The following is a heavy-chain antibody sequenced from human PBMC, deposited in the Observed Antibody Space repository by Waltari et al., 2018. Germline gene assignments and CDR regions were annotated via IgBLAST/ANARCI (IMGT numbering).Heavy chain of an antibody. CDR1: GFTFGDYA. V-gene: IGHV3-49*05. D-gene: IGHD3-10*01. J-gene: IGHJ3*02. CDR3: TSPKYLTMVRGFVAFDI. Sequence: EVQLVESGGGLVKPGRSLRLSCTASGFTFGDYAMSWFRQAPGKGLEWVGFIRSKAYGGTTGYAASVKGRFTISRDDSKSIAYLQMNSLKTEDTAVYYCTSPKYLTMVRGFVAFDIWGQGTMVTVSS. CDR2: IRSKAYGGTT.